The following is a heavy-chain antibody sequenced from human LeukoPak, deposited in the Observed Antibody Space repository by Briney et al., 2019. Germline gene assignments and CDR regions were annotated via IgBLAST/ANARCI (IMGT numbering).Heavy chain of an antibody. D-gene: IGHD4-17*01. CDR1: GFTFGDYA. Sequence: PGGSLRLSCTASGFTFGDYAMSWVRQAPGKGLEWVGFIRSKAYGGTTEYAASVKGRFTTSRDDSKSIAYLQMNSLKTEDTAVYYCTRGLRSFDYWGQGTLVTVSS. CDR2: IRSKAYGGTT. V-gene: IGHV3-49*04. J-gene: IGHJ4*02. CDR3: TRGLRSFDY.